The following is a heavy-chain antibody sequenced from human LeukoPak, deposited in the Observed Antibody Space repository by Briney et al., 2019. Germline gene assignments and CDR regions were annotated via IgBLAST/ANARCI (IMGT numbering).Heavy chain of an antibody. Sequence: ASVKVSCKASGGTFGSYAISWVRQAPGQGLEWMGGIIPIFGTANYAQKFQGRVTITTDESTSTAYMELSSLRSEDTAVYYCARAGNITGQSYYYYYYMDVWGKGTTVTVSS. V-gene: IGHV1-69*05. CDR1: GGTFGSYA. J-gene: IGHJ6*03. CDR3: ARAGNITGQSYYYYYYMDV. CDR2: IIPIFGTA. D-gene: IGHD1-20*01.